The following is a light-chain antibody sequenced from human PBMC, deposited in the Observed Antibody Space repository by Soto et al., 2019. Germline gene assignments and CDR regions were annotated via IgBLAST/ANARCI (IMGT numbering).Light chain of an antibody. J-gene: IGKJ2*01. CDR2: KAS. CDR3: QQYNDYPYT. CDR1: QSIGSW. Sequence: DIQMTQSPSTLSASVGDSVTITCRASQSIGSWLAWYQQKPGRAPKLLIYKASSLESGVPSRFSGSGSGTEFTLTISSLQPDDFATYYCQQYNDYPYTFGQGTKLEIK. V-gene: IGKV1-5*03.